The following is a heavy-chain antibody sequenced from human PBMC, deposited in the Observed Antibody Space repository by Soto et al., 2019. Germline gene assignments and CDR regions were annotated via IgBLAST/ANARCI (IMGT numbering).Heavy chain of an antibody. CDR1: GFTFISYA. CDR3: ARGLITGEPMDAFDI. D-gene: IGHD7-27*01. Sequence: GGSLRLSCAASGFTFISYAMHWVRQAPGKGLEWVAVISYDGSNKYYADSVKGRFTISRDNSKNTLYLQMNSLRAEDTAVYYCARGLITGEPMDAFDIWGQGTMVTVSS. CDR2: ISYDGSNK. J-gene: IGHJ3*02. V-gene: IGHV3-30*04.